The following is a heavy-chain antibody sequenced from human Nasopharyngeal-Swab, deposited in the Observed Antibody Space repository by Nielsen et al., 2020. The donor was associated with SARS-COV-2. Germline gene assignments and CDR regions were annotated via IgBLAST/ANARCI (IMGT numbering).Heavy chain of an antibody. V-gene: IGHV3-64*01. CDR2: ISSNGGST. Sequence: GESLKISCAASGFTFSSYAMHWVRQAPGKGLEYVSAISSNGGSTYYANSVKGRFTISRDNAKNSLYLQMNSLRAEDTAVYYCARGCVLTGPSCYYYGMDVWGQGTTVTVSS. CDR1: GFTFSSYA. D-gene: IGHD3-9*01. CDR3: ARGCVLTGPSCYYYGMDV. J-gene: IGHJ6*02.